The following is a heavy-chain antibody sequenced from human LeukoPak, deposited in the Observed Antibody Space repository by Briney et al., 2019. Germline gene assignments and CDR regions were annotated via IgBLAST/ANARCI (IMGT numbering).Heavy chain of an antibody. Sequence: GGSLRLSCAASGFTFSSYGMHWVRQAPGRGLEWVAVILYDGSNKFYADSVKGRFTISRDNSKNTLYLQMNSLRAEDTAVYYCAKDRFEWELSWFDPWGQGTMVTVSS. V-gene: IGHV3-30*18. J-gene: IGHJ5*02. CDR2: ILYDGSNK. CDR1: GFTFSSYG. CDR3: AKDRFEWELSWFDP. D-gene: IGHD1-26*01.